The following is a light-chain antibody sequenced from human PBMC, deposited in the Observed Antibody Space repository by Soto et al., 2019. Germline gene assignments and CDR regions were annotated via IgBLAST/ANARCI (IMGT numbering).Light chain of an antibody. CDR1: SSDVVAYNY. Sequence: QSVLTQPRSVSGSPGQSVTVSCTGTSSDVVAYNYVSWYQQHPGEAPKLMIYDVSKRPSGVPDRFSGSKSGNTASLTISGLQADDEADYYCCSYAGIYVFGTGTKVTVL. V-gene: IGLV2-11*01. J-gene: IGLJ1*01. CDR2: DVS. CDR3: CSYAGIYV.